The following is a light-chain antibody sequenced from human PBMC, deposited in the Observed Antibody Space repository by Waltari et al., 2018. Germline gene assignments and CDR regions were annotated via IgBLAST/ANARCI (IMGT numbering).Light chain of an antibody. J-gene: IGKJ1*01. CDR3: QNHERLPAM. CDR1: QSVSRS. V-gene: IGKV3-20*01. Sequence: EIVLTQSPGTLSLSPGERATLSCRASQSVSRSLAWYQQSPGQAPRLLSYGASSRATGIPDRFSGSGSGTDFSLTISRLEPEDFAVYYCQNHERLPAMFGQGTKVEIK. CDR2: GAS.